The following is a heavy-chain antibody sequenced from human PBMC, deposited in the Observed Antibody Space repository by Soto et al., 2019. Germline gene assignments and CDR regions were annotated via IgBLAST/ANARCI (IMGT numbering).Heavy chain of an antibody. D-gene: IGHD4-17*01. V-gene: IGHV4-4*07. CDR1: GGSISSYY. Sequence: SETLSLTCTVSGGSISSYYWSWIRQPAGKGLEWIGRIYTSGSTNYNPSLKSRVTMSVDTSKNQFSLKLSSVTAADTAVYYCARATMTTVTHTAENYYYYGMDVWGQGTTVTVSS. CDR3: ARATMTTVTHTAENYYYYGMDV. CDR2: IYTSGST. J-gene: IGHJ6*02.